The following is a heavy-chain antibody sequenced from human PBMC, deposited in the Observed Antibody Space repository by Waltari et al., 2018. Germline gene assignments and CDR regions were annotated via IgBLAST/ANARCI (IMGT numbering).Heavy chain of an antibody. Sequence: LLEQSGTEVMKPGASLKVSCKISRDAITEHYTHWVRQAPGQGLEWMGWTNPNGGATHYAQTFRGTITVTWDTSIITSYMEIRGLRSADTATYFCAREYCGGECRLFDFWGQGTRVIVSS. V-gene: IGHV1-2*02. J-gene: IGHJ4*02. CDR3: AREYCGGECRLFDF. CDR1: RDAITEHY. CDR2: TNPNGGAT. D-gene: IGHD2-21*01.